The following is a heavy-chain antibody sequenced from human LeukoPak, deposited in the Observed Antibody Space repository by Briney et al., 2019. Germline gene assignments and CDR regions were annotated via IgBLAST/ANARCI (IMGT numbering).Heavy chain of an antibody. D-gene: IGHD1-1*01. CDR2: IIPIFGTA. CDR3: ARRWGGTNWVDY. V-gene: IGHV1-69*13. J-gene: IGHJ4*02. Sequence: SVKVSCKASGGTFSSYAISWVRQAPGQGLEWMGGIIPIFGTANCAQKFQGRVTITADESTSTAYMELSSLRSEDTAVYYCARRWGGTNWVDYWGQGTLVTVSS. CDR1: GGTFSSYA.